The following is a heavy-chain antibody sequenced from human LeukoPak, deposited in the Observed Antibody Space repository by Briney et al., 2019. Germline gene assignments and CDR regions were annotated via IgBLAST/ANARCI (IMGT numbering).Heavy chain of an antibody. CDR1: GDSISYFY. J-gene: IGHJ4*02. Sequence: SETLSLTCSVSGDSISYFYWSWIRQAAGKGLEWIGRISSSGSTDYNASLKRRGTMSVDTSKNHLFLKVISVTAAATAVYYFARSVLAAAGNAFDYWGQGTLVTVSS. CDR2: ISSSGST. D-gene: IGHD6-13*01. V-gene: IGHV4-4*07. CDR3: ARSVLAAAGNAFDY.